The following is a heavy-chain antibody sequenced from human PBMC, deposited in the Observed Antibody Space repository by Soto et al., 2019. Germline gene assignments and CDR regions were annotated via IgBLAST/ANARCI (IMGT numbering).Heavy chain of an antibody. J-gene: IGHJ6*02. CDR3: ARSPSSGWSYYGMDV. CDR1: GFSLSTSGMC. V-gene: IGHV2-70*01. Sequence: SGPTLVNPTQTLTLTCTFSGFSLSTSGMCVSWIRQPPGKALEWLALIDWDDDEYYSTSLKTRLTISKDTSKNQVVLTMTNMDPVDTATYYCARSPSSGWSYYGMDVWGQGTTVTVYS. CDR2: IDWDDDE. D-gene: IGHD6-19*01.